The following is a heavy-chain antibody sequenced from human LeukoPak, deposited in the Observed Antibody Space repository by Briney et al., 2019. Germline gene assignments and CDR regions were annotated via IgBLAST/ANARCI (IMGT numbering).Heavy chain of an antibody. CDR2: INPDSGVT. V-gene: IGHV1-2*04. D-gene: IGHD3-10*01. CDR3: ARDKDRYGAGPFDH. CDR1: GYRFTGYF. J-gene: IGHJ4*01. Sequence: ASVKVSCKADGYRFTGYFIHWVRQGPGQGLEWMGHINPDSGVTTYAQKFRGLVTLTRDTSISTAYMELNSLRSDDTATYYCARDKDRYGAGPFDHWGQGTLVTVSS.